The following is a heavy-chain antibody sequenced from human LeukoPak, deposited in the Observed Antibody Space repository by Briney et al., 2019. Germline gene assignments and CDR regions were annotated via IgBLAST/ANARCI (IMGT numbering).Heavy chain of an antibody. Sequence: PSETLSLTCTVSGGSISSSSYYWGWIRQPPGKGLEWIGSIYYSGSTYYNPSLKSRVTISVDTSKNQFSLKLSSVTAADTAVYYCARGSSWYAARAFDYWGQGTLVTVSS. J-gene: IGHJ4*02. CDR2: IYYSGST. CDR3: ARGSSWYAARAFDY. CDR1: GGSISSSSYY. V-gene: IGHV4-39*07. D-gene: IGHD6-13*01.